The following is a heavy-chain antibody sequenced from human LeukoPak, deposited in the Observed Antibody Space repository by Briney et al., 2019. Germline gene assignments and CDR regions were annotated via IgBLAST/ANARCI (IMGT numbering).Heavy chain of an antibody. CDR2: INWNGGST. J-gene: IGHJ4*02. CDR1: GFTFDDYG. CDR3: ARVSDISVAAYFDY. Sequence: GGSLRLSCAASGFTFDDYGLSWVRQAPGKGLEWVSTINWNGGSTGYADSVKGRFTISRDDAKNSLYLQMNSLRAEDTALYYCARVSDISVAAYFDYWGQGTLVTVSS. V-gene: IGHV3-20*04. D-gene: IGHD6-19*01.